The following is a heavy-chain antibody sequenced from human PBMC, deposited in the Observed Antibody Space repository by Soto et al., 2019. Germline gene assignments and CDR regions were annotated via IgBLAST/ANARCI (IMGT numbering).Heavy chain of an antibody. CDR3: ARAGYSSSWYAY. J-gene: IGHJ4*02. D-gene: IGHD6-13*01. Sequence: EVQLVESGGGLVQPGGSLRLSCAASGFTVSSNYMSWVRQAPGKGLEWVSVIYSGGSTYCADSVKGRFTISRDNSKNTLYLQMDSLRAEDTAVYYCARAGYSSSWYAYWGQGTLVTVSS. V-gene: IGHV3-66*01. CDR1: GFTVSSNY. CDR2: IYSGGST.